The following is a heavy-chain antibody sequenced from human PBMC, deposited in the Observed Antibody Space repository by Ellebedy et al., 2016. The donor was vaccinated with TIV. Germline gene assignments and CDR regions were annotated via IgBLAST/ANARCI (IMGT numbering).Heavy chain of an antibody. J-gene: IGHJ3*02. D-gene: IGHD4-23*01. CDR2: ISYSGAT. Sequence: LRLSXTVSGGSISSYYWSWILQFPGRGLEWIGYISYSGATNYNPSLRGRVTISLDTSKNQFSLKVTSVTAADTAEYYCARLPYYGSNSRGAVDIWGQGTMVTDSS. V-gene: IGHV4-59*01. CDR1: GGSISSYY. CDR3: ARLPYYGSNSRGAVDI.